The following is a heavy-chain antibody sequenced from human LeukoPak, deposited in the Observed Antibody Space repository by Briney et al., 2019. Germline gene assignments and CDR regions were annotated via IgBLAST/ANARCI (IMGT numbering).Heavy chain of an antibody. J-gene: IGHJ4*02. Sequence: GGSLRLSCAASGFTFSSYAMSWVRQAPGKGLEWVSAISGSGGSTYYAGSVKGRFTISRDNSKNTLYLQMNSLRAEDTAVYYCAKECYGSGSYKGRADYWGQGTLVTVSS. V-gene: IGHV3-23*01. CDR1: GFTFSSYA. CDR2: ISGSGGST. CDR3: AKECYGSGSYKGRADY. D-gene: IGHD3-10*01.